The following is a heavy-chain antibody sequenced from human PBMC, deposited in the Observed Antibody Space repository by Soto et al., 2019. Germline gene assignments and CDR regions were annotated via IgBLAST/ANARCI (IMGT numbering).Heavy chain of an antibody. V-gene: IGHV1-18*01. CDR1: GYTFTSYG. CDR3: ARDFSPYYGSGSYYNVLGFGDFDI. J-gene: IGHJ3*02. D-gene: IGHD3-10*01. CDR2: ISAYNGNT. Sequence: ASVKVSCKASGYTFTSYGISWVRQAPGQGLEWMGWISAYNGNTNYAQKLQGRVTMTTDTSTSTAYMELRSLRSGDTAVYYCARDFSPYYGSGSYYNVLGFGDFDIWGQGTMVTVSS.